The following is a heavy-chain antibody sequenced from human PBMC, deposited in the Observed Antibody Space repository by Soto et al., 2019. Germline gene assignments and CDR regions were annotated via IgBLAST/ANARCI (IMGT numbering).Heavy chain of an antibody. J-gene: IGHJ4*02. V-gene: IGHV3-7*01. CDR1: GFTFSSYW. CDR3: ARDSLLYGDYLDD. D-gene: IGHD4-17*01. CDR2: IKQDGSEK. Sequence: GGSLRLSCAASGFTFSSYWMSWVRQAPGKGLEWVANIKQDGSEKYYVDSVKGRFTISRDNAKNSLYLQMHSLRAEDTAVYYCARDSLLYGDYLDDWGQGTLVTVSS.